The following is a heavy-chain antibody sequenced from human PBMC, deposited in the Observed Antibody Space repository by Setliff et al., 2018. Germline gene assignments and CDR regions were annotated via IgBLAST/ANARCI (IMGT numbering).Heavy chain of an antibody. Sequence: SETLSLTCSVSGASITSGGFYWTWIRQPVGKGLEWIGHISPSGSTTYNPSVKSRVTISLDTSKNHFSLKLDSVTAADTALYYCARSPSSGAYWNPRPFYSDYWARGTLVTVSS. CDR1: GASITSGGFY. J-gene: IGHJ4*02. D-gene: IGHD1-26*01. CDR2: ISPSGST. V-gene: IGHV4-61*09. CDR3: ARSPSSGAYWNPRPFYSDY.